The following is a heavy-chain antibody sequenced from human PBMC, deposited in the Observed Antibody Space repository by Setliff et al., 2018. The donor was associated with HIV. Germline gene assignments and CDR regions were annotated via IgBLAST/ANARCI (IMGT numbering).Heavy chain of an antibody. Sequence: HPGGSLRLSCAASGFTFSTYWMHWVRQAPGKGLVWVSRINSDGTSASYADSVKGRFTISRDNAKNTLYLQMNSLRAEDTAVYYCARIRGSSGYFQEYYFEFWGQGTLVTVSS. V-gene: IGHV3-74*01. CDR3: ARIRGSSGYFQEYYFEF. J-gene: IGHJ4*02. D-gene: IGHD5-12*01. CDR1: GFTFSTYW. CDR2: INSDGTSA.